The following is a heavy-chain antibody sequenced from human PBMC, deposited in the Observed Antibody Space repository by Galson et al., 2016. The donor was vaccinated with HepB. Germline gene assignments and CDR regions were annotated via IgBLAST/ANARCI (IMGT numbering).Heavy chain of an antibody. CDR1: GFTFSIYA. D-gene: IGHD6-19*01. J-gene: IGHJ4*02. V-gene: IGHV3-23*01. CDR3: AKLIEVAGSFDD. Sequence: SLRLSCAASGFTFSIYAMSWVRQAPGKGLEWVSGISGRGGNTYHADSVKGLFTISRDNSKNTLYLQMKSLRADDTAVYYCAKLIEVAGSFDDWGQGTLVTVS. CDR2: ISGRGGNT.